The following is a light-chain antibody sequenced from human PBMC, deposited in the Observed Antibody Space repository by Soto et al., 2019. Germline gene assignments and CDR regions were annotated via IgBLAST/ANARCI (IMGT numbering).Light chain of an antibody. J-gene: IGLJ2*01. CDR2: GNI. CDR1: SSNIGAGYE. CDR3: QSYDSTLSGVV. V-gene: IGLV1-40*01. Sequence: QAVLTQPPSVSGAPGQRVTISCTGSSSNIGAGYEVHWYQQLPGTAPRLLIYGNIYRPSGVPDRFSGSKSGTSVSLAITGLQVEDEADYHCQSYDSTLSGVVFGRGTKLNVL.